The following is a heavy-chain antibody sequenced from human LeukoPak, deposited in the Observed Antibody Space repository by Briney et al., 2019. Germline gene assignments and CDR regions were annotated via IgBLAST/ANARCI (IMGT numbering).Heavy chain of an antibody. CDR2: INPNSGGT. Sequence: GASVTVSCKASGYTFTGYYMHWVRQAPGQGLEWMGWINPNSGGTNYAQKFQGRVTMTRDTSISTAYMELSRLRSDDTAVYYCARAISITIFGVVIIAERWFDPWGQGTLVTVSS. J-gene: IGHJ5*02. D-gene: IGHD3-3*01. CDR1: GYTFTGYY. V-gene: IGHV1-2*02. CDR3: ARAISITIFGVVIIAERWFDP.